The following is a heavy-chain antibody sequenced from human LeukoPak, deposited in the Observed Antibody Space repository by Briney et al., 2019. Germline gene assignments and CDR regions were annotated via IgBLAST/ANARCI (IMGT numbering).Heavy chain of an antibody. D-gene: IGHD3-22*01. CDR1: GDSISTYY. J-gene: IGHJ4*02. Sequence: PSETLSLTCTVSGDSISTYYWNWIRQPPGKGLEWIGYIYYSGSTNYNPSLESRVTISVDTSKNQFSLKLSSVTAADTAVYYCAKDLDTMIVDWNYWGQGTLVTVSS. V-gene: IGHV4-59*01. CDR3: AKDLDTMIVDWNY. CDR2: IYYSGST.